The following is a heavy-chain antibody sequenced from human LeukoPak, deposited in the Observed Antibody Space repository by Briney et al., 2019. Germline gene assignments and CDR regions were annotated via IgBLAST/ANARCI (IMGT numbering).Heavy chain of an antibody. CDR3: ARESRIAARNFDY. Sequence: SETLSLTCTVSGGSVGSGSYYWSWIRQPPGKGLEWIGYIYYSGSTNYNPSLKSRVTISVDTPKNQFSLKLSSVTAADTAVYYCARESRIAARNFDYWGQGTLVTVSS. CDR2: IYYSGST. V-gene: IGHV4-61*01. D-gene: IGHD6-6*01. CDR1: GGSVGSGSYY. J-gene: IGHJ4*02.